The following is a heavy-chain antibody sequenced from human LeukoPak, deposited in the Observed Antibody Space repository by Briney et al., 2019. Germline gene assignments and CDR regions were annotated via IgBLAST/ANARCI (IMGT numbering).Heavy chain of an antibody. Sequence: GGSLRLSCVASGFSFSDSVIHWVRQAPGKGLEWVSSISSSSSYIYYADSVKGRFTISRDNAKNSLYLQMNSLRAEDTAVYYCARTPYDSSGYYLDYWGQGTLVTVSS. V-gene: IGHV3-21*01. J-gene: IGHJ4*02. CDR2: ISSSSSYI. CDR1: GFSFSDSV. D-gene: IGHD3-22*01. CDR3: ARTPYDSSGYYLDY.